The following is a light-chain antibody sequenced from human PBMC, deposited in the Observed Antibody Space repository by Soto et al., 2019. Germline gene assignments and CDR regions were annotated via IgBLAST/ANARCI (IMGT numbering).Light chain of an antibody. CDR3: QKYGKSPLT. Sequence: EMVMTHSPATLSVSPLEIATLSFRASQSVRSSLALYQQKPGQPPRLLIYRASTRATGVPARFSGSGSGTEFTLTISSLQSEDFAVYYRQKYGKSPLTFGGGTKVDIK. CDR2: RAS. CDR1: QSVRSS. J-gene: IGKJ4*01. V-gene: IGKV3-15*01.